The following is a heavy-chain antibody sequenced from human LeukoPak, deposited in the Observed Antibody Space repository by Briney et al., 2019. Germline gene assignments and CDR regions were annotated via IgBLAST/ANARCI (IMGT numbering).Heavy chain of an antibody. J-gene: IGHJ4*02. CDR1: GFSISDYW. D-gene: IGHD6-19*01. Sequence: GGSLRLSCAASGFSISDYWMSWLRQAPGKGLEWVININQDGSERYSVDSVKGRFTISRDNAKNSLYLQMNSLRAEDTAVYYCARDGSGWYPDTFDYWGQGTLVTVSS. V-gene: IGHV3-7*01. CDR3: ARDGSGWYPDTFDY. CDR2: INQDGSER.